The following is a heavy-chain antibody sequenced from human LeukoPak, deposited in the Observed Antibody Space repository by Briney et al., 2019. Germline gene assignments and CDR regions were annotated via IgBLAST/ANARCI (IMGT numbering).Heavy chain of an antibody. CDR3: ARGGPSGWYEGYFDY. D-gene: IGHD6-19*01. V-gene: IGHV4-59*01. CDR2: IYYSGST. J-gene: IGHJ4*02. Sequence: SETLSLTCAVYGGSFSGYYWSWIRQPPGKGLEWIGSIYYSGSTNYNPSLKSRVTISVDTSKNQFSLKLSSVTAADTAVYYCARGGPSGWYEGYFDYWGQGTLVTVSS. CDR1: GGSFSGYY.